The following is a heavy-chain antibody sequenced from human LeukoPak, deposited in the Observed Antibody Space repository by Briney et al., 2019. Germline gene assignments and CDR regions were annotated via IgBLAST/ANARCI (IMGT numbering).Heavy chain of an antibody. V-gene: IGHV4-59*08. D-gene: IGHD2-8*02. Sequence: SETLSLTCTVSGGSISRYYWSWIRQPPGKGLEWIGYKDYSGSTYYNPSLKSRVTISVDTSKNQFSLKLSSVTAADTAVYYCARLLATFDYWGQGTLVTVSS. CDR1: GGSISRYY. CDR2: KDYSGST. CDR3: ARLLATFDY. J-gene: IGHJ4*02.